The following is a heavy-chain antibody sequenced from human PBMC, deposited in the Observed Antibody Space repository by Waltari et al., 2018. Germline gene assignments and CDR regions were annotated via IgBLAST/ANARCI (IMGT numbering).Heavy chain of an antibody. D-gene: IGHD2-15*01. CDR2: IGASGIST. Sequence: EVQLVESGGALVQPGGSLRLSCAASGFTFSSYAMNWVRQAPGKGLEWVSAIGASGISTSYADSVKGRFTISRDNSENTLYLQMNSPRAEDTAVYYCAKTKGSSSFDYWGQGTLVTVSS. CDR1: GFTFSSYA. J-gene: IGHJ4*02. V-gene: IGHV3-23*04. CDR3: AKTKGSSSFDY.